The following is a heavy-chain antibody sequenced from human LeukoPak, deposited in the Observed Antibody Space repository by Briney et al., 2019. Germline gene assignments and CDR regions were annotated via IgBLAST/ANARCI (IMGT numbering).Heavy chain of an antibody. V-gene: IGHV1-2*06. CDR3: ARDGGGITFGGVIVRPDY. CDR1: GYTFTGYY. D-gene: IGHD3-16*02. CDR2: INPNSGGT. Sequence: ASVRVSCKASGYTFTGYYMHWVRQAPGQGLEWMGRINPNSGGTNYAQKFQGRVTMTRDTSISTAYMELSRLRSDDTAVYYCARDGGGITFGGVIVRPDYLGQGTLVTVSS. J-gene: IGHJ4*02.